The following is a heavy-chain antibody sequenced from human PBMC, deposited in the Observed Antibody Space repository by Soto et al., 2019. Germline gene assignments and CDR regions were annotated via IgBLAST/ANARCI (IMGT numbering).Heavy chain of an antibody. CDR1: GFTLSRHG. D-gene: IGHD3-16*01. CDR2: ISAYNGNT. CDR3: ARVPDSVWFDY. J-gene: IGHJ4*02. V-gene: IGHV1-18*01. Sequence: APVKGSCKGSGFTLSRHGISWGGQAPGQGLEWMGWISAYNGNTNYAQKLQGRVTMTTDTSTSTAYMELRSLRSDDTAVYYCARVPDSVWFDYWGQGTLVSVSS.